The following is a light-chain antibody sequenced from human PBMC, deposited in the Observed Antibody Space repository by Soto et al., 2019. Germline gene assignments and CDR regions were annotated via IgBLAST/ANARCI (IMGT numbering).Light chain of an antibody. CDR1: QSVTSSY. V-gene: IGKV3D-20*02. CDR3: QQRSNWPPT. J-gene: IGKJ1*01. CDR2: GAS. Sequence: LKQSPGTLSLSPGERATLSCRASQSVTSSYLAWHQQKPGQAPRLLIYGASSRATGIPDRSSGSGSGTEFALTISSLEPEDFAVYYCQQRSNWPPTFGQGTKVDI.